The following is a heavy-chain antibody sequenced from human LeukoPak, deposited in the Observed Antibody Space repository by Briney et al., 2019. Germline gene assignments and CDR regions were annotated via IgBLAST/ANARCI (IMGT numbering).Heavy chain of an antibody. J-gene: IGHJ4*02. V-gene: IGHV1-18*01. CDR2: ISAYNGNT. CDR3: ARDTSIMVYGTWVY. CDR1: GYTFTSYG. D-gene: IGHD2-8*01. Sequence: ASVKVSCKASGYTFTSYGISWVRQAPGQGLEWMGWISAYNGNTNYAQKLQGRVTMTTDTSTSTAYMELRSLRSDDTAVYYCARDTSIMVYGTWVYWGQGTLVTVSS.